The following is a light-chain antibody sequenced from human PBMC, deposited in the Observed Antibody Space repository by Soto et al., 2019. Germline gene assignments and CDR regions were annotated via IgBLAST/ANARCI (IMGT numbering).Light chain of an antibody. J-gene: IGKJ4*01. CDR2: NAS. Sequence: EIVMTQSPATLSVSPGERATLSCRASQSVSNNLAWYQQKPGQAPRLLIYNASTRPTGLPARFSGSGSGTELPLTISSLQSEDFAVYYCQQYNTWPLTFGGGTKVEI. V-gene: IGKV3-15*01. CDR3: QQYNTWPLT. CDR1: QSVSNN.